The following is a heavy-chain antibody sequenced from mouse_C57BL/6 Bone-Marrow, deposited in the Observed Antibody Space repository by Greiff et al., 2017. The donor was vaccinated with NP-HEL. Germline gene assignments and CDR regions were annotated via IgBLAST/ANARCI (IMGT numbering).Heavy chain of an antibody. CDR3: ARSGLWYFDV. CDR2: INPGSGGT. V-gene: IGHV1-54*01. D-gene: IGHD3-1*01. CDR1: GYAFTNYL. J-gene: IGHJ1*03. Sequence: QVQLQQSGAELVRPGTSVKVSCKASGYAFTNYLIEWVKQRPGQGLEWIGVINPGSGGTNYNEKFKGKATLTADKSSSTAYMQLSSLTSEDSAVYFCARSGLWYFDVWGTGTTVTVSS.